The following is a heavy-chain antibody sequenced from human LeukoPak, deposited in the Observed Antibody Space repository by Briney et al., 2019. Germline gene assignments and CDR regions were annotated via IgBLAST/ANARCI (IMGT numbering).Heavy chain of an antibody. CDR3: ARGDYYDSSGYYYVRY. J-gene: IGHJ4*02. D-gene: IGHD3-22*01. V-gene: IGHV4-31*03. CDR1: GDSISTGGYY. Sequence: TLSLTCTVSGDSISTGGYYWSWVRQHPGKGLEWIGYMYFGGNTYYNPSLKSRVTISADTSKNQYSLRLGSVTAADTAVYYCARGDYYDSSGYYYVRYWGQGTQVTVSS. CDR2: MYFGGNT.